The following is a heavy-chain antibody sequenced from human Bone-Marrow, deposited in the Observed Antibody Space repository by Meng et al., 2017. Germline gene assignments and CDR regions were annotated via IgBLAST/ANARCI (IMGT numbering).Heavy chain of an antibody. D-gene: IGHD1-26*01. CDR3: ARDREVGEFDY. V-gene: IGHV3-21*01. Sequence: EGHLGGAGGGLVKPGGSLRLSCAASGFSFISYNMNWVRQAPGKGLEWVASIDSGNDHMYYADSEKGRFTISRDNAKNSLYLQMNSLRAEDTAVYYCARDREVGEFDYWGQGTLVTVSS. CDR2: IDSGNDHM. J-gene: IGHJ4*02. CDR1: GFSFISYN.